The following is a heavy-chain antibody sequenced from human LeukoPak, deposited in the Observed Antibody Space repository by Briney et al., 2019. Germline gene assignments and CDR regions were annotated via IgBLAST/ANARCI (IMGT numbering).Heavy chain of an antibody. D-gene: IGHD2-2*01. CDR3: ARGYCSSTSCYRWFDP. CDR1: GGYIRSYY. V-gene: IGHV4-59*01. CDR2: IYYSGST. Sequence: PSETLSLTCAVSGGYIRSYYWSWIRQPPGKGLEWIGYIYYSGSTNYNPSLKSRVTISVDTSKNQFSLKLSSVTAADTAVYYCARGYCSSTSCYRWFDPWGQGTLVTVSS. J-gene: IGHJ5*02.